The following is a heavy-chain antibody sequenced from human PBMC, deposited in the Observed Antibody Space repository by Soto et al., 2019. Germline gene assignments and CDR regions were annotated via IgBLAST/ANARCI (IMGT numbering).Heavy chain of an antibody. V-gene: IGHV3-48*02. J-gene: IGHJ5*02. D-gene: IGHD3-3*01. Sequence: PGGSLRLSCAASGFTSSSYSMNWVRQAPGKGLEWVSYISSSSSTIYYADSVKGRFTISRDNAKNSLYLQMNSLRDEDTAVYYCARESRFLEWLSLNWFDPWGQGTLVTVS. CDR1: GFTSSSYS. CDR2: ISSSSSTI. CDR3: ARESRFLEWLSLNWFDP.